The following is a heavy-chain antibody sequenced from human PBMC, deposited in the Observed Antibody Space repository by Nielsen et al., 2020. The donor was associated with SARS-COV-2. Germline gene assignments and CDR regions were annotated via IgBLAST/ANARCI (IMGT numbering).Heavy chain of an antibody. J-gene: IGHJ5*02. CDR1: GFNLSHYY. Sequence: GESLKISCVASGFNLSHYYMRWIRQAPGKGLEWVSDISNDGSSTRNADSVKGRFTISRDNAKNSLYLQMNSLRAEDTAFYYCAREQYFQHISEGFDPWGQGTLVTVSS. CDR2: ISNDGSST. V-gene: IGHV3-11*06. D-gene: IGHD2-2*01. CDR3: AREQYFQHISEGFDP.